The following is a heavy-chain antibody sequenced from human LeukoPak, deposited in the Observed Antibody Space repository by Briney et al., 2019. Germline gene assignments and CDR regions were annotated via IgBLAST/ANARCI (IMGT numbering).Heavy chain of an antibody. D-gene: IGHD1-14*01. J-gene: IGHJ5*02. CDR2: TSYDGSNK. Sequence: GGSLRLSCAASGFTFTSYAMHWVRQAPGKGLEWVALTSYDGSNKNYADSVKGRFTISRDNSKNTLYLQMNSLRAEDTAVYYCARHGSATTFLNWLDPWGQGTLVTVSS. CDR1: GFTFTSYA. CDR3: ARHGSATTFLNWLDP. V-gene: IGHV3-30-3*01.